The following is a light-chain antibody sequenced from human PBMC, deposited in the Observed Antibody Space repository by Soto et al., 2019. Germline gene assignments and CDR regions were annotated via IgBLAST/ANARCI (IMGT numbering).Light chain of an antibody. Sequence: EIVLTQSPSTLSLPRGERATVSCRASNAVSNYLPWYRQKPCQAPRLLIYDASNRATGVPARFSGIGSGTELTLNLCRLKSEDGEVDEGQHRYNWLITFCQGTRLEI. V-gene: IGKV3-11*01. CDR2: DAS. CDR3: QHRYNWLIT. J-gene: IGKJ5*01. CDR1: NAVSNY.